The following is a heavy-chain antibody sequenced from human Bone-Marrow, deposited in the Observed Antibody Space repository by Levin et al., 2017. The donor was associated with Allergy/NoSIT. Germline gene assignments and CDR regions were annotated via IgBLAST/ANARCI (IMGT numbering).Heavy chain of an antibody. Sequence: QAGGSLRLSCTASGFTFSSYPMSWVRQAPGKGLEWVSVISGSGGTIYYADSVKGRFTISRDNSNNTVYLQMNSLTAEDTAVYYCAKKESVGYVIDNFDYWGQGTLVSVSS. V-gene: IGHV3-23*01. D-gene: IGHD3-22*01. J-gene: IGHJ4*02. CDR2: ISGSGGTI. CDR1: GFTFSSYP. CDR3: AKKESVGYVIDNFDY.